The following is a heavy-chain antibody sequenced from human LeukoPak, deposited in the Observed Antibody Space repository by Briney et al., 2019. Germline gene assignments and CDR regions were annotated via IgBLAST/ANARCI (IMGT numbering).Heavy chain of an antibody. D-gene: IGHD3-3*01. V-gene: IGHV1-8*03. Sequence: GASVKVSCKASGYTFTSYDINWVQQATGQGLEWMGWMNPNSGNTGYAQKFQGRVTITRNTSISTAYMELSSLRSEDTAVYYCARGGVYYDFWSGYHDAFDIWGQGTMVTVSS. CDR3: ARGGVYYDFWSGYHDAFDI. CDR1: GYTFTSYD. J-gene: IGHJ3*02. CDR2: MNPNSGNT.